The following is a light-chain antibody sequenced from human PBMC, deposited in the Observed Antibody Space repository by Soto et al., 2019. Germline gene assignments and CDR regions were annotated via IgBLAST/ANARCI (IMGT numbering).Light chain of an antibody. V-gene: IGKV1-5*01. CDR2: DAS. J-gene: IGKJ4*01. Sequence: DIQMTQSPSTLSASVGDRVTITCRASQSISSWLAWYQQKPGKAPKLLIYDASSLESGVPSRFSGSGSGTEFTLTISSLQPDDFATYYCQQYHSYSRLTFGGGTKVDIK. CDR1: QSISSW. CDR3: QQYHSYSRLT.